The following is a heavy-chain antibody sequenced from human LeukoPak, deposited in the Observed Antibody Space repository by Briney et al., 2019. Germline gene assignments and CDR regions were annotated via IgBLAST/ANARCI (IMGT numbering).Heavy chain of an antibody. Sequence: SETLSLTCTVSGYSISSGYYWSWIRQPAGKGLEWIGRIYTSGTTNYNPSLKSRVTISVDTSKNQFSLQMSSVTAADTAVYYCAREAIYWGQGTLVTVSS. CDR3: AREAIY. CDR2: IYTSGTT. V-gene: IGHV4-61*02. J-gene: IGHJ4*02. CDR1: GYSISSGYY.